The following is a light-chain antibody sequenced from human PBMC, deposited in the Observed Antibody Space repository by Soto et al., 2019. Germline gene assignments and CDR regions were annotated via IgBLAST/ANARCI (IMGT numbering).Light chain of an antibody. CDR3: SSYATSRIVI. V-gene: IGLV2-14*03. CDR2: EVS. J-gene: IGLJ2*01. CDR1: SSDIGGYDV. Sequence: QSALTQPASVSGSPGQTITISCTGTSSDIGGYDVVSWYQQHPGKAPRFLIFEVSNRPSGVSDRFSGSKSGSTAFLTISGLQIEDEADYYCSSYATSRIVIFGGGTKVTVL.